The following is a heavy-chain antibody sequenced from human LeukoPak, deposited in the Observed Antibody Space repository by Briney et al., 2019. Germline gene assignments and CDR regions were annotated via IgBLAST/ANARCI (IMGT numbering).Heavy chain of an antibody. CDR3: VLTVVNAFDI. D-gene: IGHD2-21*02. Sequence: GGSLRVSCAASGFTFSNYALHWVRQAPGKGLEWVAVISYDGSNKYYADSVKGRFTISRDNSENTLYLQTNSLRAEDTAVYYCVLTVVNAFDIWGQGALVTVSS. CDR1: GFTFSNYA. J-gene: IGHJ3*02. CDR2: ISYDGSNK. V-gene: IGHV3-30-3*01.